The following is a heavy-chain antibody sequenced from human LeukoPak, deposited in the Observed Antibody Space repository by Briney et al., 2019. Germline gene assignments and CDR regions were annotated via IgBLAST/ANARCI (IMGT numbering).Heavy chain of an antibody. CDR1: GDSVSSNSAA. Sequence: PSQTLSLTCAISGDSVSSNSAAWIWIRQSPSRGLEWLGRTYYRSKWYTEYAVSVKSRITINPDTSKNQFSLQLSSVNPEDTAVYYCARLGSGPNYWGQGTLVTVSS. V-gene: IGHV6-1*01. CDR3: ARLGSGPNY. CDR2: TYYRSKWYT. J-gene: IGHJ4*02. D-gene: IGHD3-10*01.